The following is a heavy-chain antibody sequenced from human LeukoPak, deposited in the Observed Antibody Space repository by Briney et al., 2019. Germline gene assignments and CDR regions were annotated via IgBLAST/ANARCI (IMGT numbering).Heavy chain of an antibody. CDR1: GGSISSGGYY. J-gene: IGHJ4*02. CDR2: INHSGST. D-gene: IGHD6-6*01. CDR3: AGASIAARPRSHTPFDY. Sequence: SETLSLTCAVSGGSISSGGYYWSWIRQPPGKGLEWIGEINHSGSTNYNPSLKSRVTISVDTSKNQFSLKLSSVTAADTAVYYCAGASIAARPRSHTPFDYWGQGTLVTVSS. V-gene: IGHV4-34*01.